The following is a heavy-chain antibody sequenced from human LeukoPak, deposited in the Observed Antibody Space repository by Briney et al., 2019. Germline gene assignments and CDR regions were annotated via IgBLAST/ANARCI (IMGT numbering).Heavy chain of an antibody. CDR1: GGSISSYY. V-gene: IGHV4-59*01. CDR3: ARDRGEYCSGGSCYSRFSHYYYGMDV. D-gene: IGHD2-15*01. J-gene: IGHJ6*04. Sequence: SETLSLTCTVSGGSISSYYWSWMRQPPGKGLEWIGYIYYSGSTNYNPSLKSRVTISVDTSKNQLSLKLSSVTAADTAVYYCARDRGEYCSGGSCYSRFSHYYYGMDVWGKGTTVTVSS. CDR2: IYYSGST.